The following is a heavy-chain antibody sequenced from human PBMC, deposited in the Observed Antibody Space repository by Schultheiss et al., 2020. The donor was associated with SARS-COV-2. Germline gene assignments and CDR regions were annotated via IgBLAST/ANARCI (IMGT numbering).Heavy chain of an antibody. CDR2: ISSDGSST. CDR1: GFTFSDYY. D-gene: IGHD2-2*01. CDR3: ARPIVVVPAAKDAFDI. Sequence: GGSLRLSCAASGFTFSDYYMSWIRQAPGKGLVWVSLISSDGSSTRYADSVKGRFTISRDNAKNSLYLQMNSLRAEDTAVYYCARPIVVVPAAKDAFDIWGQGTMVTVSS. J-gene: IGHJ3*02. V-gene: IGHV3-11*06.